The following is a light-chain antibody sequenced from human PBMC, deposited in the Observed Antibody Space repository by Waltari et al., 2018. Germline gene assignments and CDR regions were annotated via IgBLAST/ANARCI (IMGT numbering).Light chain of an antibody. Sequence: AHGYQQKPGRSPVLVIHQNNKRPSGIPDRFSGSKSGKTATLTISGTQAMDEADYYCQAWDSGTVFGGGTKLTVL. CDR3: QAWDSGTV. V-gene: IGLV3-1*01. CDR2: QNN. J-gene: IGLJ3*02.